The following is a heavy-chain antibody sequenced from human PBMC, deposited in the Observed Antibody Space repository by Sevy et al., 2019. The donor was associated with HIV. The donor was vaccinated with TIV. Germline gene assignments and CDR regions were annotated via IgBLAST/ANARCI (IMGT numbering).Heavy chain of an antibody. Sequence: SETLSLTCTVSGDSISSYYWSWIRQSPGKGLQWIGYLFYRGMTNYNPSLKSRVTISVDTSKNQFSLKVSSVTAADTAVYYCARGRPDYYYGMDVWGQGTTVTVSS. CDR2: LFYRGMT. V-gene: IGHV4-59*01. CDR3: ARGRPDYYYGMDV. D-gene: IGHD6-6*01. J-gene: IGHJ6*02. CDR1: GDSISSYY.